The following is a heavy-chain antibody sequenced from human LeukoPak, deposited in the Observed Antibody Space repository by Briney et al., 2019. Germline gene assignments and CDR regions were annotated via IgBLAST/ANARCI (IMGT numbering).Heavy chain of an antibody. CDR3: ARVTDIPNWFDP. J-gene: IGHJ5*02. V-gene: IGHV1-69*05. Sequence: SVKVSCKASGGTFSSYAISWVRQAPGQGLEWMGGIIPIFGTANYAQKFQGRVTITTDESTSAAYMELSSLRSEDTAVYYCARVTDIPNWFDPWGQGTLVTVSS. CDR1: GGTFSSYA. CDR2: IIPIFGTA.